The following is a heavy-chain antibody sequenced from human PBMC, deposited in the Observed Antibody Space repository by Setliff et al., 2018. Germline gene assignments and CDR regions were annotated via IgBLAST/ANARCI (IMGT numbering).Heavy chain of an antibody. V-gene: IGHV4-38-2*01. J-gene: IGHJ2*01. Sequence: ASETLSLTCAVSAFSVSSNYYWGWIRQPPGKGLEWIANVYYSGSTYYSPSLKGRVTMSVDTSKNQFSLNLYSVTAADTAVYYCARTSSGRYFDLWGRGTLVTV. CDR3: ARTSSGRYFDL. CDR2: VYYSGST. CDR1: AFSVSSNYY.